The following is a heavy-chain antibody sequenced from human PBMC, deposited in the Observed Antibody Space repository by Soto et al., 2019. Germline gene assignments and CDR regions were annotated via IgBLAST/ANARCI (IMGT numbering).Heavy chain of an antibody. CDR3: ARARTYYDILTGYEIDY. D-gene: IGHD3-9*01. CDR2: ISYDGSNK. J-gene: IGHJ4*02. Sequence: QVQLVESGGGVVQPGRSLRLSCAASGFTFSSYAMHWVRQAPGKGLEWVAVISYDGSNKYYADSVKGRFTISRDNSKNTLYLQRNSLRAEDTAVYYCARARTYYDILTGYEIDYWGQGTLVTVSS. V-gene: IGHV3-30-3*01. CDR1: GFTFSSYA.